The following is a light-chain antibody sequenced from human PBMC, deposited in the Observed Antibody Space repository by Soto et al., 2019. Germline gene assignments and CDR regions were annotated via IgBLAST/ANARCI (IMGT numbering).Light chain of an antibody. CDR1: SSNIGAGYD. CDR2: GNN. V-gene: IGLV1-40*01. J-gene: IGLJ2*01. Sequence: QSVLTQPPSVSGAPGQRVTISCTGSSSNIGAGYDVHWYQQLPGTAPKLLIYGNNNRPSGVPDRFSGSKSGTSASLAITGLQAEDEADYYSLSYDSSLSGSRVFGGGTQLTVL. CDR3: LSYDSSLSGSRV.